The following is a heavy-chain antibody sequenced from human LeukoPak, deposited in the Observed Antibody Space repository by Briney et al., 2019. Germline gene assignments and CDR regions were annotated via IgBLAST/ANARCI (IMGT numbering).Heavy chain of an antibody. V-gene: IGHV3-48*03. CDR3: AREGLEYYDSSGYYFLGEFVY. CDR1: GFNFSSYE. D-gene: IGHD3-22*01. CDR2: ISSSASTM. J-gene: IGHJ4*02. Sequence: PGGSLRLSCAASGFNFSSYEMNWVRQAPGKGLEWVSYISSSASTMYYADSVKGRFTISRDNAKNSLYLQMNSLRAEDTAIYYCAREGLEYYDSSGYYFLGEFVYWGQGTLVTVSS.